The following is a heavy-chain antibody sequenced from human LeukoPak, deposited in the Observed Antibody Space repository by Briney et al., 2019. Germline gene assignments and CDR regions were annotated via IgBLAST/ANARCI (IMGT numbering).Heavy chain of an antibody. D-gene: IGHD4-23*01. CDR1: GFTFSSYG. J-gene: IGHJ4*02. Sequence: GGSLRLSCAASGFTFSSYGMHWVRQAPGKGLEWVAFIRYDGSNKYYADSVKGRFTISRDNSKNTLYLQMNSLRAEDTAVYYCAKDHDYGGNPYYFDYWGQGTLVAVSS. V-gene: IGHV3-30*02. CDR3: AKDHDYGGNPYYFDY. CDR2: IRYDGSNK.